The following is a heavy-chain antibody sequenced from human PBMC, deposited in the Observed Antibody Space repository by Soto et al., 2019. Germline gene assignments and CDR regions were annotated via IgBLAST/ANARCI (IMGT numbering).Heavy chain of an antibody. D-gene: IGHD3-10*01. V-gene: IGHV4-39*01. CDR1: GGSISSSSYY. J-gene: IGHJ4*02. CDR3: ARHVAFPYYGAGSFYYFAY. CDR2: SSYTGNN. Sequence: QLQLQESGPGLVKPSETLPLTCTVSGGSISSSSYYWGWIRQPPGKGLEWIGSSSYTGNNYYSPSLRSRVTISVDTSKRQFSLHLSSVTAADTAVYHCARHVAFPYYGAGSFYYFAYWGQGALVTVSS.